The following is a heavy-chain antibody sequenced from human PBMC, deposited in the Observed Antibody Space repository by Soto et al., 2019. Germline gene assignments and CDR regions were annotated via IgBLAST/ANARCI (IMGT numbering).Heavy chain of an antibody. J-gene: IGHJ4*02. CDR2: IRGRGGST. CDR3: AKARSGYPYSSSWYSESFDY. D-gene: IGHD6-13*01. V-gene: IGHV3-23*01. CDR1: GCTFSTYA. Sequence: EVQLLESGGGLVQPGGSLRLSCAASGCTFSTYAMSWVRQAPGKGLEWVSAIRGRGGSTYYADSVKGRFTISKDNSKNTLYLQMNSLRAEDTAVYYCAKARSGYPYSSSWYSESFDYWGQGTLVTVSS.